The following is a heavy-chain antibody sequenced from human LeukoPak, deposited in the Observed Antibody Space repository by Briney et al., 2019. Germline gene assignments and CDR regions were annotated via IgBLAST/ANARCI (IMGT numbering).Heavy chain of an antibody. CDR2: IYYSGST. V-gene: IGHV4-61*01. CDR1: GYSISSGYY. J-gene: IGHJ4*02. Sequence: PSETLSLTCTVSGYSISSGYYWSWIRQPPGKGLEWIGYIYYSGSTNYNPSLKSRVTISVDTSKNQFSLKLSSVTAADTAVYYCAREDRFGDPFDYWGQGTLVTVSS. D-gene: IGHD3-10*01. CDR3: AREDRFGDPFDY.